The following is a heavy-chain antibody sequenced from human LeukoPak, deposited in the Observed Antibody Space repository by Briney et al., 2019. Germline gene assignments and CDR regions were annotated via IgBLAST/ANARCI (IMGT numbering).Heavy chain of an antibody. J-gene: IGHJ4*02. CDR3: ARGGTYNYDSSGYSYYFDY. D-gene: IGHD3-22*01. CDR1: GLTFSSYW. CDR2: INHDGSST. Sequence: GGSLRLSCAASGLTFSSYWMHWVRQAPGKGLVWVSRINHDGSSTTYADSVKGRFTISRDNAKNPLYLQMNSLRAEDPAVYYCARGGTYNYDSSGYSYYFDYWGQGTLVTVSS. V-gene: IGHV3-74*01.